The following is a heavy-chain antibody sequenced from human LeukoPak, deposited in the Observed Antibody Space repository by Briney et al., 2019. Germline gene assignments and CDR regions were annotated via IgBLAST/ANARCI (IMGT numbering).Heavy chain of an antibody. J-gene: IGHJ4*02. CDR1: GYTFTSYG. CDR2: ISAYNGNT. V-gene: IGHV1-18*01. Sequence: ASVKVSCKASGYTFTSYGISWVRQAPGQGLEWMGWISAYNGNTNYAQKLQGRVTMTTDTSTSTAYMELRSLRSDDTAVYYCARDWCNWSYCGLFDYWGQGTLVTVSS. D-gene: IGHD1-7*01. CDR3: ARDWCNWSYCGLFDY.